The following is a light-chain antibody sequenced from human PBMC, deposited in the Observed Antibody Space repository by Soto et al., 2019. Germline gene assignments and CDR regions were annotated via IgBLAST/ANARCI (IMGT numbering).Light chain of an antibody. CDR2: KVS. CDR1: QSLVSSDGNTY. J-gene: IGKJ5*01. Sequence: DIVMTQSPLSLPVTLGQPASISCRSSQSLVSSDGNTYLNWFQQRPGQSPRRLIYKVSNRDSGVPDRFSGSGSGTDFTLKISRVEAEDVGFYYCMQGTQWPPITFGQGTRLEIK. CDR3: MQGTQWPPIT. V-gene: IGKV2-30*01.